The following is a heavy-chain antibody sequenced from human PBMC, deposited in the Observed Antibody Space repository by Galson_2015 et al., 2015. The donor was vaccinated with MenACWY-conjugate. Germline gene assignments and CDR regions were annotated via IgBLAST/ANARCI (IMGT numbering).Heavy chain of an antibody. D-gene: IGHD1-26*01. CDR3: ARGRGSYYYGMDV. V-gene: IGHV1-46*02. CDR2: INPYGGST. Sequence: SVKVSCKASGYTFNTYYMHWVRQAPGQGLEWVGIINPYGGSTTYAQKFQGRVTMARDTSTSTVYMELSSLRSEDTAVYYCARGRGSYYYGMDVWGQGTTVTVSS. CDR1: GYTFNTYY. J-gene: IGHJ6*02.